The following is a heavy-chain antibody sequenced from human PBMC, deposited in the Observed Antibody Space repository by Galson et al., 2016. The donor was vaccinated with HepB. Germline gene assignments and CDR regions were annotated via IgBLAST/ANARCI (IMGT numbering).Heavy chain of an antibody. CDR1: GGSISSSSYY. V-gene: IGHV4-39*01. CDR2: IYYSGNT. CDR3: ARQRLTGSRWYVAWYYYSAVDV. D-gene: IGHD6-13*01. Sequence: SETLSLTCTVAGGSISSSSYYWGWIRQPPRKGLEWIGTIYYSGNTYYKPSLNSRVPISVDTSKNQFSLKLSSVTAADTAVYYCARQRLTGSRWYVAWYYYSAVDVWGQGTTVSVSS. J-gene: IGHJ6*02.